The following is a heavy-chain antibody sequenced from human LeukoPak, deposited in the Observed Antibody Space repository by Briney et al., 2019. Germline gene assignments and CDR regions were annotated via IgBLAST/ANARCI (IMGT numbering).Heavy chain of an antibody. CDR2: IIPIFGTA. D-gene: IGHD1-26*01. V-gene: IGHV1-69*05. J-gene: IGHJ6*03. Sequence: SVKVSCKASGGTFSSYAISWVRQAPGQGLEWMGGIIPIFGTANYAQKFQGRVTITTDESTSTAYMELSSLRSEDTAVYYCARPWEGRSRDYYYYMDVWGKGTTVAVSS. CDR3: ARPWEGRSRDYYYYMDV. CDR1: GGTFSSYA.